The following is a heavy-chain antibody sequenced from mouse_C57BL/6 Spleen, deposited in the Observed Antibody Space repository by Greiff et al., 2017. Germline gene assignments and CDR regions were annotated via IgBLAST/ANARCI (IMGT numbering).Heavy chain of an antibody. D-gene: IGHD1-1*01. V-gene: IGHV1-54*01. J-gene: IGHJ2*01. CDR2: INPGSGGS. CDR3: ARSVNLLPNY. Sequence: QVQLKQSGAELVRPGTSVTVSCKASGYAFTNYLIEWVKQRPGQGLEWIGVINPGSGGSNYNEKFKGKATLTAVKSSSTSYMQFSSLTSEDSAVYFCARSVNLLPNYWGQGTTLTGSS. CDR1: GYAFTNYL.